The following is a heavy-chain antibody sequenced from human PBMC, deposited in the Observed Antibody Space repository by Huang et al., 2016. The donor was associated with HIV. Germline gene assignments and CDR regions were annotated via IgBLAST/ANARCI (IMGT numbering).Heavy chain of an antibody. V-gene: IGHV3-30*03. D-gene: IGHD3-3*01. J-gene: IGHJ4*02. CDR2: ISYDEDNK. CDR3: ARGPIRFSAWLLNFDY. CDR1: GFTFSSYG. Sequence: QILLIESGGGVVQPGRSLRLSCAASGFTFSSYGMHWVRQAPGKVLEWVAVISYDEDNKYYADSVRCRFTISRDNSKNTLYLQMNSLRIEDTAVYYCARGPIRFSAWLLNFDYWGQGALVTVSS.